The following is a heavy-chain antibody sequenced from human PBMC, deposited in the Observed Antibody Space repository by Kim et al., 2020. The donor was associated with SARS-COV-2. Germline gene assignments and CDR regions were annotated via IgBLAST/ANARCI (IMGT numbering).Heavy chain of an antibody. CDR3: ARHIGFTGYDQDFDY. J-gene: IGHJ4*02. V-gene: IGHV4-59*08. CDR1: GGSMSSYS. Sequence: SETLSLTCTVSGGSMSSYSWSWIRQPPGKGLEWIGYIHYSGSATYNPSLKSRVTISVDTSKNQVSLKLSSVTAADTAAYYCARHIGFTGYDQDFDYWGQGTLGTVSS. CDR2: IHYSGSA. D-gene: IGHD5-12*01.